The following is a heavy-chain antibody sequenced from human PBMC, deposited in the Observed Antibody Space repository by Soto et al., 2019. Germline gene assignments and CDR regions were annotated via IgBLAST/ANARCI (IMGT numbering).Heavy chain of an antibody. CDR1: GGSISSAAYY. D-gene: IGHD1-26*01. CDR3: ARGHGYGGSTFDI. Sequence: QVQLQESGPGLVKPSQTLSLSCTVSGGSISSAAYYWSWIRQHPGKGLEWIGYISHSGSTYYTPSLKSRVIISADTSKNQFSLNLTSVTAADTAVYYCARGHGYGGSTFDIWGQGSMVTVSS. CDR2: ISHSGST. V-gene: IGHV4-31*03. J-gene: IGHJ3*02.